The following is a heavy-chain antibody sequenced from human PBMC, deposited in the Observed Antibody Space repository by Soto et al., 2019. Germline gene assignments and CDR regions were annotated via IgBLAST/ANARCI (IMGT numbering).Heavy chain of an antibody. CDR1: GGSVSSNSYS. D-gene: IGHD7-27*01. CDR2: IYYGGST. CDR3: AKNWNWGSLVH. J-gene: IGHJ4*02. V-gene: IGHV4-61*01. Sequence: PSETLSLTCTVSGGSVSSNSYSWSWIRQSPGKGLEWIGFIYYGGSTNYNPSLKSRVTISVDTPKNQFSLKLSSVTAADTAVYYCAKNWNWGSLVHWGQGTLVTVSS.